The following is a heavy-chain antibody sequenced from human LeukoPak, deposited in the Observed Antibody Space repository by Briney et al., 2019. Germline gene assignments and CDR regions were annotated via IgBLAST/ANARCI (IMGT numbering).Heavy chain of an antibody. Sequence: PGGSLRLSCAASGFTFSSYSMNWVRQAPGKGLEWVSSIDSSGGYMFYADSVKGRFIISRDNAKDSLYLQMNSLRAEDTAVYYCAREVYDYVWGSYEYDYYYYMDVWGKGTTVTVSS. V-gene: IGHV3-21*06. CDR3: AREVYDYVWGSYEYDYYYYMDV. CDR1: GFTFSSYS. D-gene: IGHD3-16*01. J-gene: IGHJ6*03. CDR2: IDSSGGYM.